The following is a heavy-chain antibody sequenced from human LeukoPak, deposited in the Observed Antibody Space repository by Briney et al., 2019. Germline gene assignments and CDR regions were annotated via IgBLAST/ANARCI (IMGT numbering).Heavy chain of an antibody. J-gene: IGHJ4*02. CDR2: INHSGST. V-gene: IGHV4-34*01. CDR3: ARKGGYSYGFYPTPVDY. CDR1: GGSFSGYY. D-gene: IGHD5-18*01. Sequence: SETLSLTCAVYGGSFSGYYWSWIRQPPGKGLEWIGEINHSGSTNYNPSLKSRVTISVDTSKNQFSLKLSSVTAADTAVYYCARKGGYSYGFYPTPVDYWAREPWSPSPQ.